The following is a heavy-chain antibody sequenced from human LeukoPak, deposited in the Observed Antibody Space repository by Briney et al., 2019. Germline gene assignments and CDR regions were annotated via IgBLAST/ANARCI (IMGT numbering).Heavy chain of an antibody. CDR1: GFTFTSSA. CDR2: IVVGSGNT. J-gene: IGHJ5*02. Sequence: GTSVKVSCKASGFTFTSSAVQWVRQARGQRLEWIGWIVVGSGNTNYAQKFQERVTITRDTFITTAYMELSRLRSDDTAVYYCARERSWLDPWGQGTLVTVSS. V-gene: IGHV1-58*01. CDR3: ARERSWLDP.